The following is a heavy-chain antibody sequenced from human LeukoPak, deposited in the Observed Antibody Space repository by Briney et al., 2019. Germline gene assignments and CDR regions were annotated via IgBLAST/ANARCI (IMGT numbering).Heavy chain of an antibody. CDR2: ISGSGGST. CDR3: AKDLEWFGESPFDY. Sequence: GGSLRLSCAASGFTFSGYAMSWVRQAPGKGLEWVSAISGSGGSTYYADSVKGRFTISRDNSKNTLYLQMNSLRAEDTAVYYCAKDLEWFGESPFDYWGQGTLVTVSS. CDR1: GFTFSGYA. V-gene: IGHV3-23*01. J-gene: IGHJ4*02. D-gene: IGHD3-10*01.